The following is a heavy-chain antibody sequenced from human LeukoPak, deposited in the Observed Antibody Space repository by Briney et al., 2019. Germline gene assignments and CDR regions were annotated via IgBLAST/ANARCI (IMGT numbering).Heavy chain of an antibody. D-gene: IGHD1-26*01. Sequence: GGSLRLSCAASGFTFDDYAMHWVRQAPGKGLEWVSLISGDGGSTYYADSVKGRFTISRDNSKNTLYLQMNSLRAEDTAVYYCAKDWYSGSPDAFDIWGQGTMVTVSS. CDR2: ISGDGGST. J-gene: IGHJ3*02. CDR3: AKDWYSGSPDAFDI. CDR1: GFTFDDYA. V-gene: IGHV3-43*02.